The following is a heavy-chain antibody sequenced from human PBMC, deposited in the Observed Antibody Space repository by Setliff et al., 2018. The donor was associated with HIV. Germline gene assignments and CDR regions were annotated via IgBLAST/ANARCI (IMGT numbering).Heavy chain of an antibody. J-gene: IGHJ4*02. D-gene: IGHD3-16*01. CDR2: IYWNDDK. V-gene: IGHV2-5*01. CDR1: GFSLSTSAEG. CDR3: VHRLHIWDFFDY. Sequence: SGPTLVNPTQTLTLTCSFSGFSLSTSAEGVGWIRQPPGKALEWLALIYWNDDKRFSPSLKSRLTITWDTSKNQVVLTMTNMDPVDTATYYCVHRLHIWDFFDYWGPGTVVTVSS.